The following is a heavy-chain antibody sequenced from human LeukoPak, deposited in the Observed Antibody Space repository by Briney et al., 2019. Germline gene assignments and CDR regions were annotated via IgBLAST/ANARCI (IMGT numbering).Heavy chain of an antibody. CDR3: ARAYDYSSMDV. V-gene: IGHV4-38-2*02. D-gene: IGHD4-11*01. Sequence: SETLSLTCTVSGGSISSYYWGWIRQPPGKGLEWIGSIYHSGSTYYNPSLKSRVTISVDTSKNQFSLKLSSVTAADTAVYYCARAYDYSSMDVWGKGTTVTVSS. CDR1: GGSISSYY. CDR2: IYHSGST. J-gene: IGHJ6*03.